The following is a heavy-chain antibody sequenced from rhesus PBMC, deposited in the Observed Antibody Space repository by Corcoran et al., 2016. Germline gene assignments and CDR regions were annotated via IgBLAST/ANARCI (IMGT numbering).Heavy chain of an antibody. J-gene: IGHJ6*01. D-gene: IGHD2-39*01. Sequence: QLQLQESGPGLMKPSEDLSLTCVVFGGSLRDNWWSWIRQAPGKGLEWIGRISGNDVSPRFNPPLNSRVTISTGRSTHQFSLKLMSVTAADPAIYYCAKQGHKGAPSYYGFDSWGQGVVVTVSS. CDR2: ISGNDVSP. CDR3: AKQGHKGAPSYYGFDS. CDR1: GGSLRDNW. V-gene: IGHV4-173*01.